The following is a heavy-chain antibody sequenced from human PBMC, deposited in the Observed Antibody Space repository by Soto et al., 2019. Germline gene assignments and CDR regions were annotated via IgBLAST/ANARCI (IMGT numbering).Heavy chain of an antibody. J-gene: IGHJ4*02. CDR1: GGTFSSYA. Sequence: ASVKVSCKASGGTFSSYAISWVRQAPGQGLEWMGGIIPIFGTANYAQKFQGRVTITADESTSTAYMELSSLRSEDTAVYYCASSRNNWNTLRAAIIDYWGQGTLVTVSS. CDR3: ASSRNNWNTLRAAIIDY. D-gene: IGHD1-20*01. CDR2: IIPIFGTA. V-gene: IGHV1-69*13.